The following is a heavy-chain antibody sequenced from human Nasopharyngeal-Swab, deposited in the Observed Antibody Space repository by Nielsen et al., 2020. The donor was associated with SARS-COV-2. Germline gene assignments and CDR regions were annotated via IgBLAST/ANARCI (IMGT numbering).Heavy chain of an antibody. CDR3: AHNRIGYYYYMDV. J-gene: IGHJ6*03. V-gene: IGHV3-30*03. D-gene: IGHD1-1*01. CDR1: GFTFSSYG. Sequence: GGSLRLSCAASGFTFSSYGMHWVRQAPGKGLEWVAVISYDGSNKYYADSVKGRFTISRDNSKNTLYLQMNSLRAEDTAVYYCAHNRIGYYYYMDVWAKGPRSPSP. CDR2: ISYDGSNK.